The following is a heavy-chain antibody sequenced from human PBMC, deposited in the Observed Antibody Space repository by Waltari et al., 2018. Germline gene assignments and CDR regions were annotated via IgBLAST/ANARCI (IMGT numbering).Heavy chain of an antibody. V-gene: IGHV1-69*08. J-gene: IGHJ4*02. CDR3: ARSRAVAVHFDY. Sequence: QVQLVQSGAEVTQPWSSVKVSCKASGGTFSSSAIHTVRQAPGQGLEWMGRSIPIFGTANYAQKFQGRVTITADKSTSTAYMELSSLRSEDTAVYYWARSRAVAVHFDYWGQGTLVTVSS. CDR1: GGTFSSSA. D-gene: IGHD6-19*01. CDR2: SIPIFGTA.